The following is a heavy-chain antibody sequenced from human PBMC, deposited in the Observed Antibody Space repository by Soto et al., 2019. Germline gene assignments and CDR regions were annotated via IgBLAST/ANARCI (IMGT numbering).Heavy chain of an antibody. CDR2: IYYSGST. Sequence: SETLSLTCTVSGGSISSSSYYWGWIRQPPGKGLEWIGSIYYSGSTYYNPSLKSRVTISVDTSKNQFSLKLSSVTAADTAVYYCARQETIFGVVIIHRWFDPWGQGTLVTVSS. V-gene: IGHV4-39*01. CDR3: ARQETIFGVVIIHRWFDP. D-gene: IGHD3-3*01. CDR1: GGSISSSSYY. J-gene: IGHJ5*02.